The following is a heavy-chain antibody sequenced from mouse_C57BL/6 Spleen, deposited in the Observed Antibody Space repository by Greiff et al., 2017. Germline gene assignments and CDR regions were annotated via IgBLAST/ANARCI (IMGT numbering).Heavy chain of an antibody. CDR2: IDPSDSYT. D-gene: IGHD1-3*01. CDR3: ARVDNGRARDY. J-gene: IGHJ4*01. Sequence: VQLQQPGAELVMPGASVKLSCKASGYTFTSYGMHWVKQRPGQGLEWIGEIDPSDSYTNYNQKFKGKSTLTGDKSSSTAYMQLSSLTSEDAAVYYCARVDNGRARDYWGQGTSVTVSS. CDR1: GYTFTSYG. V-gene: IGHV1-69*01.